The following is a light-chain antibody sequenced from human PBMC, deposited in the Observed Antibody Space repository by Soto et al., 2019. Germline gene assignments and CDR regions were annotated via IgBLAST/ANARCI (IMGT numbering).Light chain of an antibody. CDR3: QQYNIWWA. V-gene: IGKV3D-15*01. CDR1: QSVSSN. J-gene: IGKJ1*01. CDR2: DAS. Sequence: EIVMTQSPATLSVSPGERATLSCRASQSVSSNLAWYQQKPGQAPRLLIYDASRRATGIPARFSGSGSGTEFTLTISSLQSEDFAVYYCQQYNIWWAFGQGTKVDIK.